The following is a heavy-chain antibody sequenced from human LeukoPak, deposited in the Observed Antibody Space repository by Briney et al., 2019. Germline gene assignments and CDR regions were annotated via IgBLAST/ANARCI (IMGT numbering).Heavy chain of an antibody. J-gene: IGHJ4*02. Sequence: SETLSLTCTVSGGSISGYYWSWIRQPPGKGLEWIAYIYSSGTTNYNPSLKSRVTMSVDTSKNQFSLKLSSVTAADTAVYYCARVIVGATTRYYFDYWGQGTLVTVSS. CDR3: ARVIVGATTRYYFDY. D-gene: IGHD1-26*01. CDR1: GGSISGYY. V-gene: IGHV4-59*12. CDR2: IYSSGTT.